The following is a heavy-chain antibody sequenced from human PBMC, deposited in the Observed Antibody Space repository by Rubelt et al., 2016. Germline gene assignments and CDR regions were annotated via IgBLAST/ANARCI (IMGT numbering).Heavy chain of an antibody. CDR1: GFTFSSYA. V-gene: IGHV3-30*04. D-gene: IGHD1-26*01. CDR3: ARGGMGGSTGYFDY. CDR2: ISYDGSNK. J-gene: IGHJ4*02. Sequence: VQLVESGGGLVQPGGSLRLSCAASGFTFSSYAMHWVRQAPGKGLEWVAVISYDGSNKYYADSVKGRFTISRDNSKNTLYLQMNSLRAEDTAVYYCARGGMGGSTGYFDYWGQGTLVTVSS.